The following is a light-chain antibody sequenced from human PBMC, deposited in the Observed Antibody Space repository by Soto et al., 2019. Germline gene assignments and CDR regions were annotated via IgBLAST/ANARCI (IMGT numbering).Light chain of an antibody. V-gene: IGLV2-14*01. CDR1: SIDVGGYHS. CDR3: SSYTTSSTRV. J-gene: IGLJ2*01. CDR2: EVS. Sequence: QSALTQPASVSGSPGQSITISCTGTSIDVGGYHSVSWYQQHPGIAPKLMIYEVSNRPSGVSNRFSGSKSGNTASLTISGIQAEDEADYYCSSYTTSSTRVFGGGTKPTVL.